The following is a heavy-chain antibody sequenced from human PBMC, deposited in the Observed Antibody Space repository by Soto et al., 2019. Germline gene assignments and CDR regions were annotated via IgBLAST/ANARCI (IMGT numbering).Heavy chain of an antibody. CDR1: GASISGHSYY. CDR3: TRRYNWNDNYLDR. CDR2: SYYSGAT. Sequence: SQTLSLPCSVSGASISGHSYYWTWIRQPPGKGLEWLGSSYYSGATDFNPSLKSRASISVDTSKKQFSLSLTSVIAADTALYYCTRRYNWNDNYLDRCGRRARVT. J-gene: IGHJ5*02. D-gene: IGHD1-20*01. V-gene: IGHV4-39*01.